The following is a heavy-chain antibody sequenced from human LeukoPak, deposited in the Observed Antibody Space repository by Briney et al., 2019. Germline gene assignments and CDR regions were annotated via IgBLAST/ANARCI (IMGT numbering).Heavy chain of an antibody. CDR1: GFTFSSYW. D-gene: IGHD3-3*01. J-gene: IGHJ3*02. CDR2: IKQDGSEK. V-gene: IGHV3-7*01. CDR3: ARDSTIYDFWSGYSGAFDI. Sequence: AGGSLRLSCAASGFTFSSYWMSWVRQAPGKGLEWVANIKQDGSEKYYVDSVKGRFTISRDNAKNSPYLQMNSLRAEGTAVYYCARDSTIYDFWSGYSGAFDIWGQGTMVTVSS.